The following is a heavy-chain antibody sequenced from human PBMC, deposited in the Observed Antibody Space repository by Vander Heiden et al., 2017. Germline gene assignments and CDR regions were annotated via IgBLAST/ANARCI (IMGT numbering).Heavy chain of an antibody. CDR3: ARDGGSSWYYYYYGMDV. J-gene: IGHJ6*02. Sequence: QVQLVQSGAEVTKPGSSVKVSCKASVGTFSSYAISWVRQAPGQGLEWMGGIIPIFGTANYAQKFQGRVTITADKSTSTAYMELSSLRSEDTAVYYCARDGGSSWYYYYYGMDVWGQGTTVTVSS. CDR2: IIPIFGTA. CDR1: VGTFSSYA. D-gene: IGHD6-13*01. V-gene: IGHV1-69*06.